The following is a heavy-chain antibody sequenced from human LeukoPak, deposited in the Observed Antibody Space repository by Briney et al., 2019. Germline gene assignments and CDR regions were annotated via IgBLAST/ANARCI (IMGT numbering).Heavy chain of an antibody. V-gene: IGHV4-59*01. CDR2: IYYSGST. Sequence: SETLSLTCTVSGGSISSYYWSWIRQPPGKGLEWIGYIYYSGSTNYNPSLKSRVTISVDTSKNQFSLKLRSVTAADTAVYYCARDDGDNDAFDIWGQGTMVTVSS. CDR1: GGSISSYY. J-gene: IGHJ3*02. D-gene: IGHD4-17*01. CDR3: ARDDGDNDAFDI.